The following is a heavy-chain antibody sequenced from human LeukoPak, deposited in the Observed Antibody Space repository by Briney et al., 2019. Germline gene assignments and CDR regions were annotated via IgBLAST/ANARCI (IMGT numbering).Heavy chain of an antibody. CDR3: AKESSSWAYYFDY. CDR2: ITGSGDNT. V-gene: IGHV3-23*01. CDR1: GFTFSSYV. D-gene: IGHD6-13*01. J-gene: IGHJ4*02. Sequence: GGSLRLSCAASGFTFSSYVMSWVRQAPGKGLEWVSAITGSGDNTYYADSVKGRFTISRDNSKNTLYLQMNSLRAEDTAVYYCAKESSSWAYYFDYWGQGTLVTVSS.